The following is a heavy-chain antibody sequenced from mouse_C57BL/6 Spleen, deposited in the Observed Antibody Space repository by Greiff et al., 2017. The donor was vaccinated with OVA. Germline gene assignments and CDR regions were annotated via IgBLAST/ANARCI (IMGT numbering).Heavy chain of an antibody. J-gene: IGHJ2*01. CDR1: GYAFSSSW. D-gene: IGHD2-4*01. Sequence: VKLVESGPELVKPGASVKISCKASGYAFSSSWMNWVKQRPGKGLEWIGRIYPGDGDTNYNGKFKGKATLTADKSSSTAYMQLSSLTSEDSGVYFCARRAYDYDRGGYFDYWGQGTTLTVSS. CDR3: ARRAYDYDRGGYFDY. CDR2: IYPGDGDT. V-gene: IGHV1-82*01.